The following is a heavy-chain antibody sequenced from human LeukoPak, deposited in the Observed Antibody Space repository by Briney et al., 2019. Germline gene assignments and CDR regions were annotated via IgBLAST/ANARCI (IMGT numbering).Heavy chain of an antibody. CDR1: GGSISSYY. Sequence: SETLSLTCTVSGGSISSYYWSWIRQPPGKGLEWIGYIYYSGSTNYNPSLKSRVTISVDTSKNQFSLKLSSVTAADTAVYYCAKTSFTTTEVTFFDAFDIWGQGTMVTVSS. V-gene: IGHV4-59*08. D-gene: IGHD4-23*01. CDR3: AKTSFTTTEVTFFDAFDI. J-gene: IGHJ3*02. CDR2: IYYSGST.